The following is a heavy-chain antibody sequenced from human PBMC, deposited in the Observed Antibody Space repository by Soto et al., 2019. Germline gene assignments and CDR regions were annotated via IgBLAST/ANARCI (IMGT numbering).Heavy chain of an antibody. J-gene: IGHJ4*02. D-gene: IGHD3-9*01. CDR3: AKASGTLTGYSDY. V-gene: IGHV3-53*01. CDR2: IYSDGST. CDR1: GFIVRNNY. Sequence: EVQLVESGGGLIQPGGSLRLSCAASGFIVRNNYMSWVRQAPGKGLEWVSVIYSDGSTFYADSVKSRFTISRDNSKNTLYLQMNSLRAEDTAVYYCAKASGTLTGYSDYWGQGTLVTVSS.